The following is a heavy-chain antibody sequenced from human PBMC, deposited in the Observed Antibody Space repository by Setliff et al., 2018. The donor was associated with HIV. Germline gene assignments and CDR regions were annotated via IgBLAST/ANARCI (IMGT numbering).Heavy chain of an antibody. CDR2: IHWDGENT. V-gene: IGHV3-20*04. CDR3: ARGCGSGWDRVDCFDP. Sequence: GGSLRLSCAASGFIFDDYGVNWVRQAPGKGLEWVSGIHWDGENTGYVDSVKGRFTISRDNAKNSLFLQMNSLRAEDTAVYFCARGCGSGWDRVDCFDPWGQGTLVTVSS. D-gene: IGHD6-25*01. CDR1: GFIFDDYG. J-gene: IGHJ5*02.